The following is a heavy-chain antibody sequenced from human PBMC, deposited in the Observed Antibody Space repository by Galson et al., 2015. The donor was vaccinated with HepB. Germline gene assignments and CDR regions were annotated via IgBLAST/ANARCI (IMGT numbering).Heavy chain of an antibody. CDR3: ARECVCSWHHDAFDI. CDR2: ISSSSSTI. Sequence: SLRLSCAASGFTFSSYSMNWVRQAPGKGLEWVSYISSSSSTIYYADSVKGRFTISRDNAKNSLYLQMNSLRAEDTAVYYCARECVCSWHHDAFDIWGQGTMVTVSS. J-gene: IGHJ3*02. V-gene: IGHV3-48*01. D-gene: IGHD6-13*01. CDR1: GFTFSSYS.